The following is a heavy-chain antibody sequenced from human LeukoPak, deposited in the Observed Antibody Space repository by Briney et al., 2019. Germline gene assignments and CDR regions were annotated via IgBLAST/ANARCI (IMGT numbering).Heavy chain of an antibody. J-gene: IGHJ4*02. Sequence: GGSLRLSCAASGFTFSSYWMSWVRQAPGKGLEWVANINQDGSEKYYVDSVKGRFTISRDNAKNSLYLQLNSLRAEDTAVYYCARESSGWLQLFDYWGQGTLVTVSS. CDR1: GFTFSSYW. V-gene: IGHV3-7*01. CDR3: ARESSGWLQLFDY. D-gene: IGHD5-24*01. CDR2: INQDGSEK.